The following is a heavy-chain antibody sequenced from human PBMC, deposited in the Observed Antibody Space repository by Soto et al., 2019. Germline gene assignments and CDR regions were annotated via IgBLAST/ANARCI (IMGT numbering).Heavy chain of an antibody. J-gene: IGHJ4*02. V-gene: IGHV1-18*01. CDR2: ISAYNGNT. CDR3: ARLVFGGVIGYYFDY. D-gene: IGHD3-16*02. CDR1: GYTFTSYG. Sequence: ASVKVSFKASGYTFTSYGISWVRQAPGQGLEWMGWISAYNGNTNYAQKLQGRVTMTTDTSTSTAYMELRSLRSDDTAVYYCARLVFGGVIGYYFDYWGQGTLVTVSS.